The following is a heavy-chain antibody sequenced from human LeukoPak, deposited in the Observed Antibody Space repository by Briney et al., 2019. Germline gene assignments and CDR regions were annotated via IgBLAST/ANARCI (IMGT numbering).Heavy chain of an antibody. J-gene: IGHJ5*02. D-gene: IGHD3-22*01. Sequence: SGTLSLTCTVSGGSISSGGYYWSWIRQHPGKGLEWIGYIYYSGSTYYNPSLKSRVTISVDTSKNQFSLKLSSVTAADTAVYYCARQSDSDYYDSSGYPLPPKTWGQGTLVTVSS. CDR3: ARQSDSDYYDSSGYPLPPKT. V-gene: IGHV4-31*03. CDR1: GGSISSGGYY. CDR2: IYYSGST.